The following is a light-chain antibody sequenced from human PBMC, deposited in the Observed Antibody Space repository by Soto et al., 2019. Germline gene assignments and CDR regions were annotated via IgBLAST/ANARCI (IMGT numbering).Light chain of an antibody. J-gene: IGLJ3*02. CDR1: SSDVGGYNY. CDR3: SSYGGSNNFVV. Sequence: QSVLTQPPSASGSPGQSVTISCTGASSDVGGYNYVSWYQHHPGKAPKLMIYEVTKRPSGVPDRFSGSKSGNTASLTISGIQADDDADYYCSSYGGSNNFVVFGGGTKLTVL. CDR2: EVT. V-gene: IGLV2-8*01.